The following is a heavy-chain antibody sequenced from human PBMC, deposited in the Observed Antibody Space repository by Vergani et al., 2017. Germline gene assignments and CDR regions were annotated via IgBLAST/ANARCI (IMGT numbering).Heavy chain of an antibody. J-gene: IGHJ4*02. CDR1: GFTVSSTY. CDR2: LYSGGST. D-gene: IGHD1-26*01. V-gene: IGHV3-53*01. CDR3: TRDNSGXYPY. Sequence: EVQLVESGGGLIQPGGSLRLSCAASGFTVSSTYMGWVRQAPGKALEWVSVLYSGGSTYYADSVKGRFTISRDNSKNTLYLQMNSLRSEYTAVYYCTRDNSGXYPYGGQGTLVTVSS.